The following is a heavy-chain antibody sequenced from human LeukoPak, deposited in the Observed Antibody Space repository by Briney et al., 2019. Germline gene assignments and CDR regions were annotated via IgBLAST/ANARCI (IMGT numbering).Heavy chain of an antibody. V-gene: IGHV3-11*04. CDR2: ISSSGSTI. CDR1: GFTFSDYY. Sequence: GGSLRLSCAASGFTFSDYYMSWIRQAPGKGLEWVSYISSSGSTIYYADSVKGRFTISRDNAKNSLYPQMNSLRAEDTAVYYCARDFNYYYYYYMDVWGKGTTVTVSS. J-gene: IGHJ6*03. CDR3: ARDFNYYYYYYMDV.